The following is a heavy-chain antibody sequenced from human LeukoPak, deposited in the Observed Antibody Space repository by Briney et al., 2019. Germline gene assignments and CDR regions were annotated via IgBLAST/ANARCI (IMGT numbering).Heavy chain of an antibody. Sequence: GGSLRLSCAASGFTFSSYAMHWVRQAPGKGLEYVSAISSNGGSTYYANSVKGRFTISRDNSKNTLYLQMGSLRAEDTAMYYCARSPPYYDRSGYYDYWGQGTLVTVSS. CDR1: GFTFSSYA. J-gene: IGHJ4*02. V-gene: IGHV3-64*01. CDR3: ARSPPYYDRSGYYDY. D-gene: IGHD3-22*01. CDR2: ISSNGGST.